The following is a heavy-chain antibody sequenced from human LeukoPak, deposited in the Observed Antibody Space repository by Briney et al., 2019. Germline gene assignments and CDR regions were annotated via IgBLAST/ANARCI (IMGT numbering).Heavy chain of an antibody. D-gene: IGHD1-26*01. CDR2: IYYSGST. CDR3: ARGDYSRSFDY. Sequence: SETLSLTCTVSGGSISSNAYYWSWIRQLPGKGLEWIGYIYYSGSTNYNPSLKSRVTISVDTSKNQFSLKLSSVTAADTAVYYCARGDYSRSFDYWGQGTLVTVSS. V-gene: IGHV4-61*08. CDR1: GGSISSNAYY. J-gene: IGHJ4*02.